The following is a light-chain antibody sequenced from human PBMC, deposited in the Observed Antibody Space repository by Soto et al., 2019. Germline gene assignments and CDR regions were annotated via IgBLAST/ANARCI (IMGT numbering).Light chain of an antibody. CDR2: KDS. CDR3: YCAADNNVV. J-gene: IGLJ2*01. Sequence: SYELTQPSSVSVSPGQTARITCSGDVLAKKYARWFQQKPSQAPVLMIYKDSERPSGIPERFSGSSSGTTVTLTISGAQVEDEADYYCYCAADNNVVFGGGTKVTVL. CDR1: VLAKKY. V-gene: IGLV3-27*01.